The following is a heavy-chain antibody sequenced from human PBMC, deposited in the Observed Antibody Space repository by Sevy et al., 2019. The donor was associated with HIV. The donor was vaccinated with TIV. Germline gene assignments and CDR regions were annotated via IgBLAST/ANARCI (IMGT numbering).Heavy chain of an antibody. Sequence: SETLSLTCAVSGGSFSGYSWDWIRQPPGKGLEWIGEVNHSGSTNYNPSLKSRVTISVDTSKNQFSLKLNFVTVADTALHYWGGGGDGVVPSPIVGLGPWTKYGYFDLWGRGTLVTVSS. D-gene: IGHD3-3*01. J-gene: IGHJ2*01. CDR2: VNHSGST. V-gene: IGHV4-34*01. CDR3: GGGGDGVVPSPIVGLGPWTKYGYFDL. CDR1: GGSFSGYS.